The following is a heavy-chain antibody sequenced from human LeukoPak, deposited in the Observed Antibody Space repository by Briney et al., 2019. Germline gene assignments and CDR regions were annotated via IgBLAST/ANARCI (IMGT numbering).Heavy chain of an antibody. CDR1: GYTFTVYY. CDR2: INPNSGGT. D-gene: IGHD3-3*01. CDR3: ARDLGEDFWSAYTYYFDY. Sequence: ASVKVSCKASGYTFTVYYMHWVRQAPGQGLERMGWINPNSGGTNYAQKFQGRVTMTRDTSISTAYMELSRLRSDDTAVYYCARDLGEDFWSAYTYYFDYWGQGTLVTVSS. V-gene: IGHV1-2*02. J-gene: IGHJ4*02.